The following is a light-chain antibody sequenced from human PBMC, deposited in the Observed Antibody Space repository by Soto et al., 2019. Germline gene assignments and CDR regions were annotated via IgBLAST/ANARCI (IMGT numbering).Light chain of an antibody. V-gene: IGKV1-33*01. CDR1: QNINNY. CDR2: DAS. Sequence: DIQMTQSPSSLCSSXGDRVTITCQASQNINNYLNWYQQKPGRAPKLLIYDASNLEAGVPSRSRGSGSGTDFTFTISRLQPEDIATYYCQQYENLPTFGQGTRLEIK. J-gene: IGKJ5*01. CDR3: QQYENLPT.